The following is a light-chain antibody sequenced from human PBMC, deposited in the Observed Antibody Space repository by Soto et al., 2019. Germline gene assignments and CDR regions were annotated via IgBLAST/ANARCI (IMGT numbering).Light chain of an antibody. CDR2: GAS. Sequence: EIVLTQSPGTLSLSPGERATLSCRASQSVSIIYLAGYQQKPGQAPRLLIYGASSRATGIPDRFSGSGSGTDFTLTISRLEPEDFAVYYCQQYGSSPWTFGQGTKVDIK. V-gene: IGKV3-20*01. J-gene: IGKJ1*01. CDR1: QSVSIIY. CDR3: QQYGSSPWT.